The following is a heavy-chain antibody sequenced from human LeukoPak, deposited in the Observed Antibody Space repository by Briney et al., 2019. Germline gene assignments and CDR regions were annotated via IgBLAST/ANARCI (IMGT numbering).Heavy chain of an antibody. D-gene: IGHD3-22*01. V-gene: IGHV3-23*01. CDR2: ISGSGVMT. Sequence: PGGSLRLSCATSGFTFSDYAMTWVRQAPGKGLEWVATISGSGVMTYYADSVKGRFTISRDNAKNSLYLQMNSLRAEDTAVYYCAREYYYDSNGYYFQDAFDIWGQGTMVTVSS. J-gene: IGHJ3*02. CDR3: AREYYYDSNGYYFQDAFDI. CDR1: GFTFSDYA.